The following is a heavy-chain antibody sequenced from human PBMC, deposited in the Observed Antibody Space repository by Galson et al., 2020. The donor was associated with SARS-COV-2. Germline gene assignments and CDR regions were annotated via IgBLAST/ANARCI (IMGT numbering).Heavy chain of an antibody. CDR1: GFTSSDYY. CDR2: ISFNGETL. CDR3: ARALPGRSDYYHI. Sequence: PGGSLRLSCAASGFTSSDYYMSWIRQAPGKGLEWVSYISFNGETLYYADSVKGRFTVSRDNAENSLFLQMNNLRAEDTAVYYCARALPGRSDYYHIWGQGTMVTVSS. V-gene: IGHV3-11*01. D-gene: IGHD3-10*01. J-gene: IGHJ3*02.